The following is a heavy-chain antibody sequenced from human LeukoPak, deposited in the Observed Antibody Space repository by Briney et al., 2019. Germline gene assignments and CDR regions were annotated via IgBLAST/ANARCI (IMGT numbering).Heavy chain of an antibody. CDR3: ARDSALGTDY. CDR1: GGSISSGGYY. CDR2: IYYCGST. D-gene: IGHD1-1*01. V-gene: IGHV4-31*03. Sequence: SQTLSLTCTVSGGSISSGGYYWSWIRQHPGKGLEWIGYIYYCGSTYYNPSLKSRVTISVDTSKNQFSLKLSSVTAADTAVYYCARDSALGTDYWGQGTLVTVSS. J-gene: IGHJ4*02.